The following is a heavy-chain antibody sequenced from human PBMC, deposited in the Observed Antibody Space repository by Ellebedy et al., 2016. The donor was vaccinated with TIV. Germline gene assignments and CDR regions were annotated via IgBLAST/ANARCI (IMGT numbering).Heavy chain of an antibody. D-gene: IGHD2-15*01. J-gene: IGHJ5*02. CDR1: GFSFSTFW. CDR3: ARDRCGGCSSVSRSGPFDP. Sequence: PGGSLRLSCAASGFSFSTFWMTWVRQAPGKGLEWVANIQQDGSETHYVDSVRGRLTISRDNAKNSLYLQMNSLRAEDTAVYYCARDRCGGCSSVSRSGPFDPWGQGTLVIVSS. V-gene: IGHV3-7*01. CDR2: IQQDGSET.